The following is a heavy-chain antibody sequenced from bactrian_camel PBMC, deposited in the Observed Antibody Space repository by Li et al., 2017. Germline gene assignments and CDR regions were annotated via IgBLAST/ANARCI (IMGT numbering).Heavy chain of an antibody. Sequence: HVQLVESGGGSVQAGESLRLSCVVSGYRYSTYCMGWFRQVPGNEREPLASIDSDGRTSVADSVKGRFTISRDNAKNTLYLQMNSLKSEDTALYYCATLISWWHPAYKYWGQGTQVTVS. V-gene: IGHV3S53*01. CDR3: ATLISWWHPAYKY. J-gene: IGHJ4*01. CDR2: IDSDGRT. D-gene: IGHD7*01. CDR1: GYRYSTYC.